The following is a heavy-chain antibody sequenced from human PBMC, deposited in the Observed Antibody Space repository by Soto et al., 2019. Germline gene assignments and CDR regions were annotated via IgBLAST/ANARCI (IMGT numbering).Heavy chain of an antibody. CDR3: AKRSSSSTFDY. CDR1: GFTFSSYA. Sequence: GGSLRLSCAVSGFTFSSYAMSWVRQAPGKGLEWVSVISGSDDSTYYADSVKGRFTISRDNSKNTLYLQMNSLRAEDTAVYYCAKRSSSSTFDYWGQGTLVTVSS. D-gene: IGHD6-6*01. J-gene: IGHJ4*02. V-gene: IGHV3-23*01. CDR2: ISGSDDST.